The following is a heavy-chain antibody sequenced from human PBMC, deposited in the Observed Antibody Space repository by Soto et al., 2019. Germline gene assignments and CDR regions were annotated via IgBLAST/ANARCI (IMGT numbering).Heavy chain of an antibody. CDR2: TYYSGST. Sequence: SETLSLTCTVSGGSISSGDYYWSWIRQPPGKGLEWIGYTYYSGSTNYNPSLKSRVTISVDTSKNQFSLKLSSVTAADTAVYYCARGGGEDIVATTRPQYYFDYWGQGTLVTVSS. CDR3: ARGGGEDIVATTRPQYYFDY. D-gene: IGHD5-12*01. V-gene: IGHV4-30-4*01. CDR1: GGSISSGDYY. J-gene: IGHJ4*02.